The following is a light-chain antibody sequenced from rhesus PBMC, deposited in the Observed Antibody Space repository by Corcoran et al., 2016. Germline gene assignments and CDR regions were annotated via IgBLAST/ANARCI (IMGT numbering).Light chain of an antibody. CDR1: QGISSW. J-gene: IGKJ2*01. Sequence: DIQMTQSPSSLSASVGDRVTITCRASQGISSWLAWYQQKPGKAPNLLIYKAYTLQSGVPSRFSGLGSGTYFPLTISSLQPEDFATYYCQQYNSAPYSFGQGTKVEIK. CDR3: QQYNSAPYS. CDR2: KAY. V-gene: IGKV1-21*01.